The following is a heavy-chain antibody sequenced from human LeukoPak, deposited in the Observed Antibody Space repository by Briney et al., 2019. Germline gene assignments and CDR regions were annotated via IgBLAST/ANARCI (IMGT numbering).Heavy chain of an antibody. CDR1: GYTSTSYG. CDR2: ISAYNGNT. V-gene: IGHV1-18*01. J-gene: IGHJ5*02. CDR3: ARAGDLTAIGWFDP. D-gene: IGHD2-21*02. Sequence: ASVTVSFKASGYTSTSYGISWVRQAPGQGLERMGWISAYNGNTNYAQKLQGRVTMTTDTSTSTAYMELRSLRSDDTAVYYCARAGDLTAIGWFDPWGQGTLVTVSS.